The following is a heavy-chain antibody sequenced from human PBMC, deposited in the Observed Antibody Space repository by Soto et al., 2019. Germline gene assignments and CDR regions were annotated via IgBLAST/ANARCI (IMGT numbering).Heavy chain of an antibody. D-gene: IGHD5-18*01. Sequence: EVQLVESGGGLVQPEGSLRLSCAASGFTFSSYWMSWVRQAPGKGLEWVANIKQDGSEKYYVDSVKGRFTISRDNAKNSLYLQMNSLRAEDTAVYYCARAGQLWLHGIDYWGQGTLVTVSS. V-gene: IGHV3-7*01. CDR2: IKQDGSEK. J-gene: IGHJ4*02. CDR1: GFTFSSYW. CDR3: ARAGQLWLHGIDY.